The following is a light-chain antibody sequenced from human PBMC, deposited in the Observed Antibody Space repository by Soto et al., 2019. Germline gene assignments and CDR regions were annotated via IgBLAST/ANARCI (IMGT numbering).Light chain of an antibody. CDR3: QQRSNWPPYT. Sequence: EIVLTQSPATLSLSPGERATLSCRASQGVSSYLAWHQQKPGQAPRLLIYDASNRATGIPARFSGSGSGTDFTLTISSLEPEDFAVYYCQQRSNWPPYTFGQGTKLEIK. V-gene: IGKV3-11*01. CDR2: DAS. CDR1: QGVSSY. J-gene: IGKJ2*01.